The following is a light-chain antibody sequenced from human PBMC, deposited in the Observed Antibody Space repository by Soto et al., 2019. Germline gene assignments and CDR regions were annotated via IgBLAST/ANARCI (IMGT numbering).Light chain of an antibody. J-gene: IGLJ3*02. CDR1: SSDVGGYNY. Sequence: QSVLTQPASVSGSPGQSITISCTGTSSDVGGYNYVSWYQQHPGKAPKFMIYDVSNRPSGVSNRFSGSKSGNTASLTISGLRAEDEADDDCSSYTTSNTRQIVFGTGTKLTVL. V-gene: IGLV2-14*01. CDR3: SSYTTSNTRQIV. CDR2: DVS.